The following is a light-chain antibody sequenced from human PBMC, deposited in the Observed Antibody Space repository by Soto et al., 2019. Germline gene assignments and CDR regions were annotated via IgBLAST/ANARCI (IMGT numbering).Light chain of an antibody. CDR2: AAS. V-gene: IGKV1-39*01. CDR3: QQSYTTPLT. J-gene: IGKJ4*01. Sequence: DIQMTQSPSSLSASVGDRVTITCRASQSISSYLNWYQQKPGKAPNLLIYAASTLQSGVQSRFSGSGSGTDFTLTIRSLQPEDFATYYCQQSYTTPLTFGGGTKVESK. CDR1: QSISSY.